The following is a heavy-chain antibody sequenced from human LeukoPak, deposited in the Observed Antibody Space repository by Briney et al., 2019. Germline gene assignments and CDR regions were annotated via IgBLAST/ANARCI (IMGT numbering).Heavy chain of an antibody. D-gene: IGHD3-22*01. CDR3: ARAAYDGSGYYYDY. V-gene: IGHV1-18*01. CDR2: ISAYNGNT. J-gene: IGHJ4*02. Sequence: ASVTVSCKASGYTFTTYDVSWVRQAPGQGLEWMGWISAYNGNTNYAQKFQGRVTMTTDTSTTTAYMELGSLRSDDTGIYYCARAAYDGSGYYYDYWGQGTLVTVSS. CDR1: GYTFTTYD.